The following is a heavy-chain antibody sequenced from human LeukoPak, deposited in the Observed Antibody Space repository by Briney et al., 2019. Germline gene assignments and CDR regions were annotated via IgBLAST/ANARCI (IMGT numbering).Heavy chain of an antibody. V-gene: IGHV3-23*01. D-gene: IGHD6-13*01. CDR3: ARDFPGTEDY. J-gene: IGHJ4*02. CDR2: ISGSGGST. Sequence: GGSLRLSCAASGFTFSSYAMSWVRQAPGKGLEWVSAISGSGGSTYYADSVKGRFTISRDNAKNSLYLQMNSLRAEDTAVYYCARDFPGTEDYWGQGTLVTVSS. CDR1: GFTFSSYA.